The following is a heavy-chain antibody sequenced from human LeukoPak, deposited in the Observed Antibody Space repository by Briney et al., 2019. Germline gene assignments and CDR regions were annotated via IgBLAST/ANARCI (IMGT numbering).Heavy chain of an antibody. CDR2: ISWNSGSI. CDR1: GFTFDDYA. J-gene: IGHJ4*02. CDR3: AKAYYYDSSGYYYLDY. D-gene: IGHD3-22*01. V-gene: IGHV3-9*03. Sequence: GGSLRLSCAASGFTFDDYAMHWVRQAPGKGLEWVSGISWNSGSIGYADSVKGRFTISRDNAKNSLYLQMNSLRADDIALYYFAKAYYYDSSGYYYLDYWGQGTLVTVSS.